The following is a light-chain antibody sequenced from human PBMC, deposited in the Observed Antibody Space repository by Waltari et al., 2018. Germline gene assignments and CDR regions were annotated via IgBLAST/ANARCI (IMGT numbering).Light chain of an antibody. Sequence: QLVLTQSPSASASLGASVKLSCTLRSRHRTTFTAWVQQQPGKGPRYLMKVNSDGSHRKVDDIPDRFSGSSSGAERYLTISSLQSEDEADYYCETGGHGTWVFGGGTKLTVL. V-gene: IGLV4-69*01. CDR2: VNSDGSH. J-gene: IGLJ3*02. CDR3: ETGGHGTWV. CDR1: SRHRTTF.